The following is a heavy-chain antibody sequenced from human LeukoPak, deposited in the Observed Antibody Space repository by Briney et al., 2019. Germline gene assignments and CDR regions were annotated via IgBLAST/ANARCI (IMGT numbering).Heavy chain of an antibody. CDR2: ISGSGGSR. CDR1: GFTFSSYE. V-gene: IGHV3-48*03. J-gene: IGHJ4*02. Sequence: GGSLRLSCSASGFTFSSYEMNWVRQAPGKGLEWVSYISGSGGSRYYADSVKGRFTISRDNTRNSLYLQMNSLSDEDTAVYYCATVNQYGGNSIDYWGQGTLVTVSS. D-gene: IGHD4-23*01. CDR3: ATVNQYGGNSIDY.